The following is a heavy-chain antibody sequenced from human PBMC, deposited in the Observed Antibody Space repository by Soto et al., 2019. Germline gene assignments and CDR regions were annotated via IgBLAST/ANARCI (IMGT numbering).Heavy chain of an antibody. CDR3: AKDLHWFAMDV. V-gene: IGHV3-48*01. D-gene: IGHD3-10*01. CDR1: GFTFSIYI. J-gene: IGHJ6*02. Sequence: GSLRLSCAASGFTFSIYIINWVRQAPGKGLEWVSYISSSSSTIYYADSVKGRFTISRDNAKNSLYLQMNSLRADDTAIYYCAKDLHWFAMDVWGQGTTVTVS. CDR2: ISSSSSTI.